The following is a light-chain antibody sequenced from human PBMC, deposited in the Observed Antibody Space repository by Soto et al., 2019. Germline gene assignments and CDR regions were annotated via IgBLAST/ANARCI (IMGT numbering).Light chain of an antibody. CDR1: QSISNNH. CDR2: GXS. CDR3: QQCGSAPSIT. V-gene: IGKV3-20*01. Sequence: EIVLTQSPGTLSLSPGERVTLSCRASQSISNNHLAWYQQKPGXXPRLLTHGXSNRANGITDRFSGSGSGTDFTLCISRLEPEDFTVYYCQQCGSAPSITFGQGTRLE. J-gene: IGKJ5*01.